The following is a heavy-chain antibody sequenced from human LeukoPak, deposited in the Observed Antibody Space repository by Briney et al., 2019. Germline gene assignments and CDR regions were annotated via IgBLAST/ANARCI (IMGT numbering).Heavy chain of an antibody. CDR3: ARDTDCSSTSCFPYYYYYMDV. D-gene: IGHD2-2*01. CDR2: IYTSGST. V-gene: IGHV4-4*07. J-gene: IGHJ6*03. CDR1: GGSISSYY. Sequence: PSETLSLTCTVSGGSISSYYWSWIRQPAGKGLERIGRIYTSGSTNYNPSLKSRVTMSVDTSKNQFSLKLSSVTAADTAVYYCARDTDCSSTSCFPYYYYYMDVWGKGITVTVSS.